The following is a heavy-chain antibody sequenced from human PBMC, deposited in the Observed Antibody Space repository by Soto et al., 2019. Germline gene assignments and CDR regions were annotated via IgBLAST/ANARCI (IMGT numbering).Heavy chain of an antibody. Sequence: PGGSLRLSCAASGFTFSNAWMSWVRQAPGKGLEWVGRIKSKTDGGTTDYAAPVKGRFTISRDDSKNTLYLQMNSLKTEDTAVYYCTTLCSSTSCTYYYYYYGMDVWGQGTTVTVSS. CDR3: TTLCSSTSCTYYYYYYGMDV. CDR1: GFTFSNAW. CDR2: IKSKTDGGTT. J-gene: IGHJ6*02. V-gene: IGHV3-15*01. D-gene: IGHD2-2*01.